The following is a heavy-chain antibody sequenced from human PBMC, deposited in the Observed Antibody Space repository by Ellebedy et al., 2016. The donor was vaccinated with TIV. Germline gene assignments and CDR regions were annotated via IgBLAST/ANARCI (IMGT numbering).Heavy chain of an antibody. Sequence: GESLKISCAASGFTFSSYDMHWVRQATGKGLEWVSAIGTVGDTYYPGSVKGRFTISRENAKNSLYLQMNSLRAGDTAVYYCARATNGLDLWGRGTLVTVSS. CDR1: GFTFSSYD. CDR2: IGTVGDT. D-gene: IGHD2-8*01. V-gene: IGHV3-13*01. J-gene: IGHJ2*01. CDR3: ARATNGLDL.